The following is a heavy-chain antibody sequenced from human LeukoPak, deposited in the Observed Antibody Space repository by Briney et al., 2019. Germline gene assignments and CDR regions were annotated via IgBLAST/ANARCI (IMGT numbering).Heavy chain of an antibody. Sequence: GGSLRLSCAAAGFTFSSYAMSWVRQAPGKGLEWVSAISGSGGSTYYADSVKGRFTISRDNAKNSLYLQMNSVRAEDTALYHCARDGVYYDCSGMDAFDIWGQGTMVTVSS. CDR2: ISGSGGST. V-gene: IGHV3-23*01. J-gene: IGHJ3*02. CDR1: GFTFSSYA. D-gene: IGHD3-22*01. CDR3: ARDGVYYDCSGMDAFDI.